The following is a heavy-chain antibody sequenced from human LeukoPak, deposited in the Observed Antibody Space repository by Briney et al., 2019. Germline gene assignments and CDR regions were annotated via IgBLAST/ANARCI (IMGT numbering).Heavy chain of an antibody. J-gene: IGHJ4*02. CDR2: ISGDGGST. CDR1: GFTFDDYA. D-gene: IGHD3-10*01. V-gene: IGHV3-43*02. CDR3: ANLITMVRGVIIGDY. Sequence: GGSLRLSCAASGFTFDDYAMHWVRQAPGKGLEWVSLISGDGGSTYYADSVKGRFTISRDNSKNSLYLQMNSLRTEDTALYYCANLITMVRGVIIGDYWGQGTLVTVSS.